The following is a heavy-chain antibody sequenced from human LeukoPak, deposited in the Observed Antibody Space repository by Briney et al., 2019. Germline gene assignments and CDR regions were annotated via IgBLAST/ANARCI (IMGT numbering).Heavy chain of an antibody. CDR2: INPNSGGT. D-gene: IGHD6-13*01. V-gene: IGHV1-2*02. CDR1: GYTFTDYY. CDR3: ARDLEASSWTNFDY. J-gene: IGHJ4*02. Sequence: ASVKVSCKASGYTFTDYYMHWVRQVPGQGPEWMGWINPNSGGTNYAQKFQGRVTMTRDTSISTAYMEVNRLRSDDTAVYYCARDLEASSWTNFDYWGQGTLVTVSS.